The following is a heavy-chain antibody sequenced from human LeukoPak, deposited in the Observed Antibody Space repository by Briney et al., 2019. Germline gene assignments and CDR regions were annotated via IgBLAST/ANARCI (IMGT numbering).Heavy chain of an antibody. Sequence: SETLSLTCTVSGGSISSGGYYWSWIRQHPGKGLEWIGYIYYSGSTYYNPSLKSRVTILVDRSKNQFSLKLSSVTAADTAVYYCARDNGDYPYYFDFWGQGTLVTVSS. D-gene: IGHD4-17*01. CDR1: GGSISSGGYY. V-gene: IGHV4-31*03. CDR3: ARDNGDYPYYFDF. CDR2: IYYSGST. J-gene: IGHJ4*02.